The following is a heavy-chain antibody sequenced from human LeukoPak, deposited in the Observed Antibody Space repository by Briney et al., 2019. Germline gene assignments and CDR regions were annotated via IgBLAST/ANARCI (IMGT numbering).Heavy chain of an antibody. CDR3: ARDPSGSSSWVRFDY. D-gene: IGHD6-13*01. V-gene: IGHV3-30*02. CDR2: MRFDGSDE. J-gene: IGHJ4*02. CDR1: GFTFSNYG. Sequence: PGGSLRLSCAASGFTFSNYGIHWVRQAPGKGLEWVAFMRFDGSDEYYADSVKGRFTISRDNSKSTLYLQMNSLRVEDTAVYYCARDPSGSSSWVRFDYWGQGTLVTVSS.